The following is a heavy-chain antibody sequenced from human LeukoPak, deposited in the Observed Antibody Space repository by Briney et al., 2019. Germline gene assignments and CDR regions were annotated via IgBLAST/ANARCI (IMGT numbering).Heavy chain of an antibody. CDR2: INTNTGNP. Sequence: ASVKVSCKAPGYTFTSYAMNWVRQAPGQGLEWTGWINTNTGNPTYAQGFTGRFVFSLDTSVSTAYLLISSLKAEDTAVYYCARGPDYYDSSGYIVRNDYWGQGTLVTVSS. D-gene: IGHD3-22*01. CDR1: GYTFTSYA. J-gene: IGHJ4*02. V-gene: IGHV7-4-1*02. CDR3: ARGPDYYDSSGYIVRNDY.